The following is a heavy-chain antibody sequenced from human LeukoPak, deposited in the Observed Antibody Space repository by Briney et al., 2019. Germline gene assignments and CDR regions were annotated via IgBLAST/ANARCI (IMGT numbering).Heavy chain of an antibody. V-gene: IGHV1-46*01. J-gene: IGHJ6*02. D-gene: IGHD6-19*01. CDR2: INPSGGST. CDR3: ARGGYSSGWYAYYYYYGMDV. Sequence: ASVKVSFKASGYTFTSYYMHWVRQAPGQGLEWMGIINPSGGSTSYAQKFQGRVTMTRDTSTSTVYMELSSLRSEDTAVYYCARGGYSSGWYAYYYYYGMDVWGQGTTVTVSS. CDR1: GYTFTSYY.